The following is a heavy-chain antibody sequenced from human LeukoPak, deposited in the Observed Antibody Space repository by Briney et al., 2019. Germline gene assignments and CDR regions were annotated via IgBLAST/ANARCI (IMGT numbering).Heavy chain of an antibody. CDR1: GYTFTTYG. CDR2: ISPYNGNT. D-gene: IGHD3-10*01. CDR3: ARELSYYGSGNYYQGRGYYFDY. J-gene: IGHJ4*02. V-gene: IGHV1-18*01. Sequence: ASVTVSCKASGYTFTTYGISWVRQAPGQGLEWMGWISPYNGNTNYAEKVQGRITMTTDTYTRTVSMELGSLTSDDTAVYYCARELSYYGSGNYYQGRGYYFDYWGQGTLLTVSS.